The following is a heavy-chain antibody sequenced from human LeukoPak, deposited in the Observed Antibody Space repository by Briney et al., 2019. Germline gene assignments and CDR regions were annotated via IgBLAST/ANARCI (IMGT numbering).Heavy chain of an antibody. J-gene: IGHJ3*02. CDR1: GGSISSYY. CDR3: ARLCGGDCLDAFDI. D-gene: IGHD2-21*02. CDR2: IYYSGST. Sequence: SETLSLTCTVSGGSISSYYWSWIRQPPGKGLEWIGYIYYSGSTNYNPSLKIRVTISVDTSKNQFSLNLSSVTAADTAVYYCARLCGGDCLDAFDIWGQGTMVTVSS. V-gene: IGHV4-59*01.